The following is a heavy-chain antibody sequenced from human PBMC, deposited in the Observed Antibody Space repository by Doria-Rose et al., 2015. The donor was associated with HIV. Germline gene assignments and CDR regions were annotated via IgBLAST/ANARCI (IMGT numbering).Heavy chain of an antibody. V-gene: IGHV4-59*01. CDR3: ARVLSGTYDY. D-gene: IGHD1-26*01. CDR2: ILYTGST. CDR1: GGSISHYY. Sequence: QVQLQESGPGLVKPSETLSLTCSVSGGSISHYYWSWIRQPPGKGLEYIGDILYTGSTNYSPSLKSRVSISIDTSKTKFSLRLSAVTAADTAVYYCARVLSGTYDYWGQVPLVTVSS. J-gene: IGHJ4*02.